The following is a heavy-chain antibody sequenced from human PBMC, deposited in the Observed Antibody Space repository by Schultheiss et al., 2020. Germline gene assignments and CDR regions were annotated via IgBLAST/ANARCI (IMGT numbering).Heavy chain of an antibody. J-gene: IGHJ4*02. CDR3: ARHQYYDSSGYPFDY. V-gene: IGHV4-34*01. CDR1: GGSFSGYY. Sequence: SQTLSLTCAVYGGSFSGYYWSWIRQPPGKGLEWIGEINHSGSTNYNPSLKSRVTISVDTSKNQFSLKLSSVTAADTAVYYCARHQYYDSSGYPFDYWGQGTLVTVSS. CDR2: INHSGST. D-gene: IGHD3-22*01.